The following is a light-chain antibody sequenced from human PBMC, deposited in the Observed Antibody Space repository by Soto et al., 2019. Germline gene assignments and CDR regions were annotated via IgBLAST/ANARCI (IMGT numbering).Light chain of an antibody. CDR1: SSAVGSYNL. V-gene: IGLV2-23*01. J-gene: IGLJ1*01. Sequence: QSVPTQPASMSGSPGQSITISCTGTSSAVGSYNLVSWYQQHPGKAPKLMIYEGTKRPSGVSDRFSGSRSGNTASLTISGLQAEDEADYYCCSYASSSTYVFGSGTKLAVL. CDR3: CSYASSSTYV. CDR2: EGT.